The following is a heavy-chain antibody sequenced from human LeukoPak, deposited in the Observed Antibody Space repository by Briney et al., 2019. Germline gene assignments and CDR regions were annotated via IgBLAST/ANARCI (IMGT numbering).Heavy chain of an antibody. D-gene: IGHD6-19*01. CDR2: IYHRGST. J-gene: IGHJ6*03. CDR3: ARRRRSGWQTSLGSYYYYMDV. Sequence: PSETLSLTCSVSGYSISSGNYWGWIRLPPGKGLQWIGSIYHRGSTYYNPSLKSRVTISVDTSKNQFSLKLSSVTAADTAVYYCARRRRSGWQTSLGSYYYYMDVWGKGTTVTISS. V-gene: IGHV4-38-2*01. CDR1: GYSISSGNY.